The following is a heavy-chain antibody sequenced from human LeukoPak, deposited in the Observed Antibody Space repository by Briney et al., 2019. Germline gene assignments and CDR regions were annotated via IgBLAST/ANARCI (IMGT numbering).Heavy chain of an antibody. CDR2: ISGSGGST. CDR1: GFTFSSYA. V-gene: IGHV3-23*01. CDR3: AGLWFRELYY. J-gene: IGHJ4*02. D-gene: IGHD3-10*01. Sequence: SGGSLRLSCAASGFTFSSYAMSWVRQAPGKGLEWVSAISGSGGSTYYADSVKGRFTISRDNSKNTLYLQMNSLRAEDTAVYYCAGLWFRELYYWGQGTLVTVSS.